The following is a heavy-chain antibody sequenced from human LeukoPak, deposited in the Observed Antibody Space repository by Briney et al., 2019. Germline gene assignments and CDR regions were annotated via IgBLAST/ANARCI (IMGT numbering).Heavy chain of an antibody. J-gene: IGHJ5*02. Sequence: PGGSLRLSCAASGFTFSSYSMNWVRQAPGKGLEWVSSISSSSSSYIYYADSVEGRFTISRDNAKNSLYLQMNSLRAEDTAVYYCAKDRKDIVVVPAAYNWFDPWGQGTLVTVSS. CDR1: GFTFSSYS. D-gene: IGHD2-2*01. CDR2: ISSSSSSYI. CDR3: AKDRKDIVVVPAAYNWFDP. V-gene: IGHV3-21*04.